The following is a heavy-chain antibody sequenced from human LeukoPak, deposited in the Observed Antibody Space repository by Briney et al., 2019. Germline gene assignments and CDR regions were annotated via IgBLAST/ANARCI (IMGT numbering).Heavy chain of an antibody. V-gene: IGHV3-30*01. CDR3: ARDSGSWLDY. CDR1: GFTFSSYA. J-gene: IGHJ4*02. D-gene: IGHD6-13*01. CDR2: ISYDGSNK. Sequence: GGSLRLSCAASGFTFSSYAMHWVRQAPGKGLEWVAVISYDGSNKYYADSVKGRFTISRDNSKNTLYLQMNSLRAEDTAVYYCARDSGSWLDYWGQGTLVTASS.